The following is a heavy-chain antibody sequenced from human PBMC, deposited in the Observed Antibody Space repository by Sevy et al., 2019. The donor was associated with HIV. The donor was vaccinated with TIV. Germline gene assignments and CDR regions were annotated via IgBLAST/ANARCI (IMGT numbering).Heavy chain of an antibody. Sequence: ASVKVSCKASGYTFTGYYIHWVRQAPGQGLEWMGWIIPSSGGTNYGQKFLGRVTMTRATSISTAYLELHRLTSDDTAVYYCTRSVYGSGTYLNDHWGQGTLVTVSS. CDR3: TRSVYGSGTYLNDH. J-gene: IGHJ4*02. V-gene: IGHV1-2*02. D-gene: IGHD3-10*01. CDR1: GYTFTGYY. CDR2: IIPSSGGT.